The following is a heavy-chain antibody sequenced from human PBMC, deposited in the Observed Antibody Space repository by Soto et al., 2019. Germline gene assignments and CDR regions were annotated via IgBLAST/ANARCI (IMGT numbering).Heavy chain of an antibody. D-gene: IGHD3-3*01. CDR1: GGTFNSYA. CDR2: IIPIFGIG. V-gene: IGHV1-69*01. J-gene: IGHJ6*02. CDR3: ARSAITLFGVVSIPPHYYSEMDV. Sequence: QVQLVQSGAEVKKPGSSVKVSCKASGGTFNSYAISWVRQAPGQGLDWMGGIIPIFGIGNDAQRFQGRVTITADESTGTAYMELSSLRSEDTGVYYCARSAITLFGVVSIPPHYYSEMDVWGQGTTVTVSS.